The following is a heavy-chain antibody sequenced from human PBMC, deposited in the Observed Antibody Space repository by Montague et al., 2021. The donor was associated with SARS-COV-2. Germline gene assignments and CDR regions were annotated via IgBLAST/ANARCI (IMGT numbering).Heavy chain of an antibody. CDR2: VAYSGST. CDR1: GDSIGSSHTY. J-gene: IGHJ4*02. D-gene: IGHD3-9*01. V-gene: IGHV4-39*01. CDR3: ARSQLYYDLLTGFSESYYFDX. Sequence: SETLSLTCSVSGDSIGSSHTYWGWIRQPPGKGLEWIGCVAYSGSTYYNPSLQRRVTISVDTSKSQFSLKLNSVTAADTAVCYCARSQLYYDLLTGFSESYYFDXWGQGTLATVSS.